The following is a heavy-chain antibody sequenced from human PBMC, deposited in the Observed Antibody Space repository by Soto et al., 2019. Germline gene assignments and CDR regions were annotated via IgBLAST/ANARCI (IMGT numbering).Heavy chain of an antibody. D-gene: IGHD3-22*01. J-gene: IGHJ4*02. V-gene: IGHV3-9*01. CDR2: ISWNSGSI. CDR3: AEDFGYDSSGYYYNVGGFDY. Sequence: GGSLRLSCAASGFTFDDYAMHWVRQAPGKGLEWVSGISWNSGSIGYADSVKGRFTISRDNAKNSLYLQMNSLRAEDTALYYCAEDFGYDSSGYYYNVGGFDYWGQGTLVTVSS. CDR1: GFTFDDYA.